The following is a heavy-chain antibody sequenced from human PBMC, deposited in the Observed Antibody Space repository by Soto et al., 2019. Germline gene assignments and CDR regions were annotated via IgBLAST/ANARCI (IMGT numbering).Heavy chain of an antibody. CDR2: IYTKTEGGTT. J-gene: IGHJ4*02. V-gene: IGHV3-15*01. CDR1: GFTFSDAW. D-gene: IGHD2-8*01. CDR3: TTGGLVYARFDY. Sequence: VQLVESGGGLVKPGGSLRLSCAASGFTFSDAWMNWVRQAPGKGLQWVGRIYTKTEGGTTDYAAPVKGRFTISRDDSKNMVYLQMISMKAEDAAVYYCTTGGLVYARFDYWGQGTLVTVSS.